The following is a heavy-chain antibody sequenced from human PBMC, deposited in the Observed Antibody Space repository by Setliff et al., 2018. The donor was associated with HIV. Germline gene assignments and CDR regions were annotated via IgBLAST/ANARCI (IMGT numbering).Heavy chain of an antibody. Sequence: PGGSLRLSCAASGFTFSTYGMHWVRQAPGKGLEWVAVIWYDGSNEYYADSVKGRFTISRDNSKNTRYLQMNSLRAEDTAVYYCARGGKQRVYYYGMDVWGQGTTVTVSS. J-gene: IGHJ6*02. CDR1: GFTFSTYG. CDR2: IWYDGSNE. D-gene: IGHD6-6*01. V-gene: IGHV3-33*01. CDR3: ARGGKQRVYYYGMDV.